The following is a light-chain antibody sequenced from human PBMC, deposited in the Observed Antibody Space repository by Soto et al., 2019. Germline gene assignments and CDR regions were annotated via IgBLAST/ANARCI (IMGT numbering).Light chain of an antibody. CDR2: GAS. Sequence: EIVLTQSPGTLSLSPGERATLSCRASQSVSSSYLAWYQQKPGQAPRLLIYGASSRATGIPDRFSGSESGTDFTLTISRLEPEDFAVYYCQQYSSSPYTFGQGTKLEIK. J-gene: IGKJ2*01. CDR1: QSVSSSY. V-gene: IGKV3-20*01. CDR3: QQYSSSPYT.